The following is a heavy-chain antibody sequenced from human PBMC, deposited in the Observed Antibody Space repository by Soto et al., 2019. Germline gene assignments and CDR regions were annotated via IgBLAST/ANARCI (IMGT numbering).Heavy chain of an antibody. V-gene: IGHV3-30-3*01. D-gene: IGHD5-12*01. CDR3: ARAEGSGYDWRGYYFDY. J-gene: IGHJ4*02. CDR2: ISYDGSNK. CDR1: GFTFSSYA. Sequence: QVQLVESGGGVVQPGRSLRLSCAASGFTFSSYAMHWVRQAPGKGLEWVAVISYDGSNKYYADSVKGRFTISRDNSKNTLYLQMNSLSAEDTAVYYCARAEGSGYDWRGYYFDYWGQGTLVIVSS.